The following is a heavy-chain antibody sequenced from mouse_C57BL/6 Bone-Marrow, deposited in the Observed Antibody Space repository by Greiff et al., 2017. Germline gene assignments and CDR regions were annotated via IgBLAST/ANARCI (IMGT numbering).Heavy chain of an antibody. Sequence: EVKLMESGGGLVQPGGSMKLSCVASGFTFSNYWMNWVRPSPEKGLEWVAQIRLKSDNYATHYAESVKGRFTISRDDSKSSVYLQMNNLRADDTGIYYCTAPSNFWGQGTTLTVSS. CDR2: IRLKSDNYAT. J-gene: IGHJ2*01. CDR3: TAPSNF. V-gene: IGHV6-3*01. CDR1: GFTFSNYW.